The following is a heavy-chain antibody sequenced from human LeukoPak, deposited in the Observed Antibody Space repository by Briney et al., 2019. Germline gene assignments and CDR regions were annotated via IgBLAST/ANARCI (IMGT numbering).Heavy chain of an antibody. CDR2: IYPGDSGT. CDR3: ARRRGYSGYDFWFDP. D-gene: IGHD5-12*01. Sequence: GESLKISCKGSGYIFSNYWIGWVRQMPGKGLEWMGIIYPGDSGTKYSPSFQGQVTISADKSINSAYLQWSSLQASDTAMYYCARRRGYSGYDFWFDPWGQGTLVTVSS. CDR1: GYIFSNYW. J-gene: IGHJ5*02. V-gene: IGHV5-51*01.